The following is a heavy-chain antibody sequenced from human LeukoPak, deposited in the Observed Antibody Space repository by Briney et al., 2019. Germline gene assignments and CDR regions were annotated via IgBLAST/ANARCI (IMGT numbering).Heavy chain of an antibody. CDR1: GYSFTSYY. Sequence: ASVKVSCKASGYSFTSYYIHWVRLAPGQGLEWMGVINPSGGSTRYAQKFQDRVTMTRDMSTSTVYMELRSLRSDDTAVYYCARDEGWSFDYWGQGTLVAVSS. CDR2: INPSGGST. V-gene: IGHV1-46*01. CDR3: ARDEGWSFDY. J-gene: IGHJ4*02. D-gene: IGHD6-19*01.